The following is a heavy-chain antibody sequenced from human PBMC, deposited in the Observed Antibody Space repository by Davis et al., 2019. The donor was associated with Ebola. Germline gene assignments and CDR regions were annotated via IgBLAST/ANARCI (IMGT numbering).Heavy chain of an antibody. J-gene: IGHJ5*02. Sequence: AASVKVSCKASGGTFSSYAISWVRQAPGQGLEWMGGIIPIFGTANYAQKFQGRVTITRDTFASTAYMELSSLRSEDTAVYYCARGLHIVVVPAADFNWFDPWGQGTLVTVSS. V-gene: IGHV1-69*05. D-gene: IGHD2-2*01. CDR1: GGTFSSYA. CDR2: IIPIFGTA. CDR3: ARGLHIVVVPAADFNWFDP.